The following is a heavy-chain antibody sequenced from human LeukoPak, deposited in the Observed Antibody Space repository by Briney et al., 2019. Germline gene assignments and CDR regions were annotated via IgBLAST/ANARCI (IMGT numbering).Heavy chain of an antibody. CDR1: GGSISSGGYY. CDR2: IYYSGST. CDR3: ARYIGGSLGWFDP. J-gene: IGHJ5*02. D-gene: IGHD3-10*01. V-gene: IGHV4-31*03. Sequence: ASETLSLTCTVSGGSISSGGYYWSWIRQHPGKGLEWIGYIYYSGSTYYNPSLKSRVTISVDTSKNQFSLKLSSVTAADTAVYYCARYIGGSLGWFDPWGQGTLVTVSS.